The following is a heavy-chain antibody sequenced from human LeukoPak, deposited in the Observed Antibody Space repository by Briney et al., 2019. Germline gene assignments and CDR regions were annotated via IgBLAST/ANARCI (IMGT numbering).Heavy chain of an antibody. V-gene: IGHV4-59*08. J-gene: IGHJ4*02. D-gene: IGHD6-13*01. CDR1: GGSISSYY. Sequence: SETLSLTCTVSGGSISSYYSSWIRQPPGKGLEWIGYIYYSGSTNYNPSLKSRVTISVDTSKNQFSLKLSSVTAADTAVYYCARHPSGSSWFDFYFDYWGQGTLATVSS. CDR2: IYYSGST. CDR3: ARHPSGSSWFDFYFDY.